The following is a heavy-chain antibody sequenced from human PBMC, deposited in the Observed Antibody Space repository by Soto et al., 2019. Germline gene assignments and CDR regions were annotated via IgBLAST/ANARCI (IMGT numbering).Heavy chain of an antibody. CDR1: GGSISSYY. J-gene: IGHJ4*02. CDR3: ARGEYCSGGSCYSDY. Sequence: ASETLSLTCTVSGGSISSYYWSWIRQPPGKGLEWIGYIYYSGSTNYNPSLKSRVTISVDTSKNQFSLKLSSVTAADTAVYYCARGEYCSGGSCYSDYWGQGTLVTVSS. D-gene: IGHD2-15*01. CDR2: IYYSGST. V-gene: IGHV4-59*01.